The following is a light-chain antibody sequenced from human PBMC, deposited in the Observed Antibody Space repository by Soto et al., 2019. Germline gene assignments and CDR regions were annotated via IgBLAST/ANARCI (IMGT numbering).Light chain of an antibody. CDR2: KAS. Sequence: DIQMTQSPSTLSASVGDRVTITCRASQSISSWLAWYQQKPGQAPKLLIYKASTLKSGVPSRFSGSGSGTEFTLAISSLQPDDSATYYCQQYNDNWTFGPGTKVEIK. CDR1: QSISSW. CDR3: QQYNDNWT. V-gene: IGKV1-5*03. J-gene: IGKJ1*01.